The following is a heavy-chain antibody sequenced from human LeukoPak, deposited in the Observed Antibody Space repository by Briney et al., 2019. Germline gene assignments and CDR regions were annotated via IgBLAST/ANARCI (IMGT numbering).Heavy chain of an antibody. Sequence: ASVKVSCKASGYTFTSYGISWVRQAPGQGLEWMGRISAHNGNTNYAQKLQGRVTMTTDTSTSTAYMELRSLRSDDTAVYYCARPQTGYYGSGSYYKYNWFDPWGQGTLVTVSS. CDR1: GYTFTSYG. V-gene: IGHV1-18*01. J-gene: IGHJ5*02. CDR3: ARPQTGYYGSGSYYKYNWFDP. D-gene: IGHD3-10*01. CDR2: ISAHNGNT.